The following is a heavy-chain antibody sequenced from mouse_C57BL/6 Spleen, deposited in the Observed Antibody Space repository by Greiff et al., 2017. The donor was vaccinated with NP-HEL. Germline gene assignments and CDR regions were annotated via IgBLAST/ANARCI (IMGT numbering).Heavy chain of an antibody. CDR1: GYAFSSSW. V-gene: IGHV1-82*01. J-gene: IGHJ2*01. D-gene: IGHD1-1*01. CDR3: ARGGYYGSSSYSFDY. CDR2: IYPGDGDT. Sequence: LVESGPELVKPGASVKISCKASGYAFSSSWMNWVKQRPGKGLEWIGRIYPGDGDTNYNGKFKGKATLTADKSSSTAYMQLSSLTSEDSAVYFCARGGYYGSSSYSFDYWGQGTTLTVSS.